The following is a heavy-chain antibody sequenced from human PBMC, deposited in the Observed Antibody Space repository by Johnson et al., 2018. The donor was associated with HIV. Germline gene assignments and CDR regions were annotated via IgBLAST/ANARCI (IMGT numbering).Heavy chain of an antibody. J-gene: IGHJ3*02. CDR3: AKDLSYPKPRAFDI. Sequence: QVQLVESGGGVVQPGGSLRLSCAASGFTFSSYGMHWVRQVPGNGLEWVTFIQYDGTNKYYADSVKGRFTISRDNSKNTLYLQMYSLRAEDTAVYYCAKDLSYPKPRAFDIWGQGTMVTVSS. CDR1: GFTFSSYG. CDR2: IQYDGTNK. D-gene: IGHD2/OR15-2a*01. V-gene: IGHV3-30*02.